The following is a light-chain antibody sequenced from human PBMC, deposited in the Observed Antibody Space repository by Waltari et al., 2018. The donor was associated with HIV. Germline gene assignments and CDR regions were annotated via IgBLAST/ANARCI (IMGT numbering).Light chain of an antibody. CDR1: SSDVGGYNY. CDR3: CSYAGRSTVV. Sequence: QSALTQPASVSGSPGQSITISCTGTSSDVGGYNYVSCYQQHPGQAPTLMIYDVSKRPSGVSNRFSCSKSCNTASLTISGLQAEDDADYYCCSYAGRSTVVFGGGTKLTVL. V-gene: IGLV2-23*02. J-gene: IGLJ3*02. CDR2: DVS.